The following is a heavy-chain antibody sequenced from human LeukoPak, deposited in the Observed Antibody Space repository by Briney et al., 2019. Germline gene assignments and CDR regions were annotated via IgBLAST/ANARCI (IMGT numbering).Heavy chain of an antibody. D-gene: IGHD1-1*01. CDR2: MNPNSGNT. CDR1: GYTFTSYD. Sequence: ASVKVSCKASGYTFTSYDINWVRQATGQGLEWMGWMNPNSGNTGYAQKFQGRVTMTRNTSISTAYMELSSLRSEDTAVYYCARPGVPTASPLVVFDYWGQGTLVTVSS. V-gene: IGHV1-8*01. J-gene: IGHJ4*02. CDR3: ARPGVPTASPLVVFDY.